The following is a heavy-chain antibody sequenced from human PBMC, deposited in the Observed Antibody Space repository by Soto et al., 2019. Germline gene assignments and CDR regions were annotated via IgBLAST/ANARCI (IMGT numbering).Heavy chain of an antibody. D-gene: IGHD6-13*01. CDR3: AAAATYYYNCARVV. CDR2: IGSKANSYAT. Sequence: EVQLVESGGGLVQPGGSLKLSCAASGFTFSGSAMHWVRQASGKGLEWVGRIGSKANSYATAYAASVKGRFTISGDDRNNTAYLHMNSLKTEDTAVYSCAAAATYYYNCARVVLVQGTTVTFSS. V-gene: IGHV3-73*02. CDR1: GFTFSGSA. J-gene: IGHJ6*02.